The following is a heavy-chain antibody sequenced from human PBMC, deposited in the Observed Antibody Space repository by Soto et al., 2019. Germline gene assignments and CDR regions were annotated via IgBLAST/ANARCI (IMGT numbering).Heavy chain of an antibody. J-gene: IGHJ6*02. D-gene: IGHD4-17*01. CDR1: GFPISSPYS. CDR3: ARVTMVIRDSDHFGVDV. Sequence: PAETLSLTCLVSGFPISSPYSWGWIRRPPGKGLEWIGSIFHTGTTSYSPSLTSRVSISVDTSKNQVSLKLTSVTAADTAVYFCARVTMVIRDSDHFGVDVWGHGTTVTVSS. CDR2: IFHTGTT. V-gene: IGHV4-38-2*02.